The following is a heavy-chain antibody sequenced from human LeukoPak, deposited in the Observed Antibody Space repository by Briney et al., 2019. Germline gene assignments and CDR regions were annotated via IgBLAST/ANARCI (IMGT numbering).Heavy chain of an antibody. V-gene: IGHV4-34*01. J-gene: IGHJ4*02. CDR3: ARALGDY. D-gene: IGHD7-27*01. CDR1: GGSFSGYY. CDR2: INHSGST. Sequence: SETLSLTCAVYGGSFSGYYWSWIRQPPGKGLEWIGEINHSGSTNYNPSLKSRVTISVDSSKNQFSLKLSSVTAADTAVYYCARALGDYWGQGTLVTVSS.